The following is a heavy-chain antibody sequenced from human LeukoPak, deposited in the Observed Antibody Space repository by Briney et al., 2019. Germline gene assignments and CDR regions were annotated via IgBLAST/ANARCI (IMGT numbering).Heavy chain of an antibody. D-gene: IGHD2/OR15-2a*01. J-gene: IGHJ1*01. CDR3: TRVSWRGEIY. V-gene: IGHV3-48*03. CDR1: GFTFSSYE. CDR2: INRGGSPI. Sequence: GGALRLSCAASGFTFSSYEMIWVRQPPGKGLEWVSSINRGGSPIYDADSVRGRFTTSRDNAKKSLFLQMNSLRAEDTAVYYCTRVSWRGEIYWGQGTLVSVSS.